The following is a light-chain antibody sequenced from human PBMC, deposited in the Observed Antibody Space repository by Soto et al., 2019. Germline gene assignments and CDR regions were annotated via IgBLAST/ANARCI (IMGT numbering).Light chain of an antibody. CDR3: CSYASSTTFSFV. Sequence: QSALTQPDSVSGSPGQSITISCTGTSSDVGSYNLVSWYQQHPGKAPKLVIYEGSKRPSGVSNRFSGSQSGNTASLTISGLQAEDEADYFCCSYASSTTFSFVFGTGTKVTVL. CDR1: SSDVGSYNL. J-gene: IGLJ1*01. V-gene: IGLV2-23*03. CDR2: EGS.